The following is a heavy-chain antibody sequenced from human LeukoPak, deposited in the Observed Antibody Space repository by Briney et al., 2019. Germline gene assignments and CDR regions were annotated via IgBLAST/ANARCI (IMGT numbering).Heavy chain of an antibody. Sequence: ASVKVSCKASGYTFTSYDINWVRQATGQGLEWMGWMNPNSGNTGYAQKFQGRVTMTRNTSISTAYMELSSLRSDDTAVYYCARGDIALISQALYYYYMDVWGKGTTVTVSS. CDR3: ARGDIALISQALYYYYMDV. CDR1: GYTFTSYD. J-gene: IGHJ6*03. V-gene: IGHV1-8*01. D-gene: IGHD2-8*01. CDR2: MNPNSGNT.